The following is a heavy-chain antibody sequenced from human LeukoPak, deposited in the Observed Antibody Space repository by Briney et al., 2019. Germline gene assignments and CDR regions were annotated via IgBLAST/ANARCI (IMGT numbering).Heavy chain of an antibody. J-gene: IGHJ5*02. CDR2: MNPNSGNT. Sequence: ASVKVSCKASGYTFTSYDINWVRQATGQGLEWMGWMNPNSGNTGYAQKFQGRVTITRNTSISTAYMELSSLRSEDTGVYYCARGFVAAGFDPWGQGTLVTVSS. V-gene: IGHV1-8*03. CDR3: ARGFVAAGFDP. D-gene: IGHD3-16*02. CDR1: GYTFTSYD.